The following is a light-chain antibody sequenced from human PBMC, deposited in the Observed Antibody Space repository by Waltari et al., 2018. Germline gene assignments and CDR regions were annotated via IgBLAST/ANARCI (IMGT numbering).Light chain of an antibody. CDR2: WAS. CDR1: QSLLYSSNNKNS. Sequence: DIVMTQYPESLAVSLGARATINCKYSQSLLYSSNNKNSLAWYQQKPGQPPKLLIYWASSRESGVPDRFSASGSGTDFTLTISSLQAEDVAVYYCQQYYSTPLTFGGGTKVEIK. J-gene: IGKJ4*01. CDR3: QQYYSTPLT. V-gene: IGKV4-1*01.